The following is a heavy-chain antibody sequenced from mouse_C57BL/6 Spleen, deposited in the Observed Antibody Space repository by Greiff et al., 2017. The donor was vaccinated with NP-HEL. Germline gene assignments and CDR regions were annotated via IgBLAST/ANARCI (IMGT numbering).Heavy chain of an antibody. CDR2: INYDGSST. Sequence: EVMLVESEGGLVQPGSSMKLSCTASGFTFSDYYMAWVRQVPEKGLEWVANINYDGSSTYYLDSLKSRFIISRDNAKNILYLQMSSLKSEDTATYYCARGSSRSYWYFDVWGTGTTVTVSS. CDR3: ARGSSRSYWYFDV. V-gene: IGHV5-16*01. CDR1: GFTFSDYY. J-gene: IGHJ1*03. D-gene: IGHD1-1*01.